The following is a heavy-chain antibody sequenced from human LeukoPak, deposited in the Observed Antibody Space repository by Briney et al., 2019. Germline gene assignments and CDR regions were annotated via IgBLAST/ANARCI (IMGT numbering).Heavy chain of an antibody. CDR3: ARAGIVATTNNWFDP. Sequence: PGGSLRLSCAASGFTFFSSYWMHWVRQAPGKGLVWVSRINSDGSSTSYADSVKGRFTISRDNAKNTLYLQMNSLRAEDTAVYYCARAGIVATTNNWFDPWGQGTLVTVSS. D-gene: IGHD5-12*01. V-gene: IGHV3-74*01. CDR1: GFTFFSSYW. J-gene: IGHJ5*02. CDR2: INSDGSST.